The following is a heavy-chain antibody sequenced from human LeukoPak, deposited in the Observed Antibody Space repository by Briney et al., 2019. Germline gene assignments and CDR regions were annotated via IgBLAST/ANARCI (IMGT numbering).Heavy chain of an antibody. D-gene: IGHD6-19*01. CDR1: GFTFSSYA. Sequence: GGSLRLSCAASGFTFSSYAMSWVRQAPGKGLEWVSAISGSGGSTYYADSVKGRFTISRDNSKNSLYLQMNSLRAEDTAVYYCARDGSGWYILPFDYWGQGTLVTVSS. CDR2: ISGSGGST. V-gene: IGHV3-23*01. J-gene: IGHJ4*02. CDR3: ARDGSGWYILPFDY.